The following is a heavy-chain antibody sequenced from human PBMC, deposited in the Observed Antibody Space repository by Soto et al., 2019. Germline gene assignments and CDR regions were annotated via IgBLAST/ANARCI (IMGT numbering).Heavy chain of an antibody. D-gene: IGHD6-6*01. CDR1: GFTFSSYA. CDR2: ISGSGGST. CDR3: AKGGYSSSTDYFQH. J-gene: IGHJ1*01. Sequence: GGSLRLSCAASGFTFSSYAMSWVRQAPGKGLEWVSAISGSGGSTYYADSVKGRFTISRDNSKNTLYLQMNSLRAEDAAVYDCAKGGYSSSTDYFQHWGQGTLVTVSS. V-gene: IGHV3-23*01.